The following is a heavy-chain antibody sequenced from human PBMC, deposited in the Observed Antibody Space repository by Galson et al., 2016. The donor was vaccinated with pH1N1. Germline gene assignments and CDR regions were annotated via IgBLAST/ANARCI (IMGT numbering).Heavy chain of an antibody. CDR2: IKSNGETT. D-gene: IGHD1-1*01. Sequence: SLRLSCATSGFRFSDYGIHWVRQAPGKGLEYVSAIKSNGETTYYADSVKGRFTISRYNSKNMVYLQMGSLRAEDMAVYYCARVRVSTTAPYFDYWGQGTLVTVSS. V-gene: IGHV3-64*02. CDR1: GFRFSDYG. CDR3: ARVRVSTTAPYFDY. J-gene: IGHJ4*02.